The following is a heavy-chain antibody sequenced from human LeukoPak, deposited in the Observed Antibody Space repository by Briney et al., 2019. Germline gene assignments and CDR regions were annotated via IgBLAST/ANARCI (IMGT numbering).Heavy chain of an antibody. CDR2: IRYDGSNK. Sequence: GGSLRLSCAASGFTFSSYGMHWVRQAPGKGLEWVAFIRYDGSNKYYADSVKGRFTISRDNSKNTLYLQMNSLRAEATAVYYCAKVELRIQLWSRWGQGTLVTVSS. CDR3: AKVELRIQLWSR. CDR1: GFTFSSYG. V-gene: IGHV3-30*02. J-gene: IGHJ4*02. D-gene: IGHD5-18*01.